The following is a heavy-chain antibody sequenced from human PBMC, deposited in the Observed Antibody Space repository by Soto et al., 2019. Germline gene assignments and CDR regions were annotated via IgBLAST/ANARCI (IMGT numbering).Heavy chain of an antibody. CDR3: ARGLTVYSAVLHSYYAMDV. CDR1: GYTFTSYY. J-gene: IGHJ6*02. V-gene: IGHV1-46*01. D-gene: IGHD2-21*01. Sequence: ASVKVSCKASGYTFTSYYMHWVRRAPGQGLEWMGVINPSGGSTSYAQKFQGRVTITADESTSTLYMEMSSLTSGDSAVYYCARGLTVYSAVLHSYYAMDVWGQGTTVTV. CDR2: INPSGGST.